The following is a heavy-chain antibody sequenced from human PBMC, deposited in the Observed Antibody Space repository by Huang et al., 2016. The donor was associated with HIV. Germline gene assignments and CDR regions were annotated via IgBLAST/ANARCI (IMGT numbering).Heavy chain of an antibody. D-gene: IGHD6-13*01. CDR1: GFTFSSYS. V-gene: IGHV3-21*01. CDR3: ASEIAAASIDY. CDR2: ISSSSRYI. J-gene: IGHJ4*02. Sequence: EVQLVESGGGLVKPGGSLRLSCAASGFTFSSYSMNWVRQAPGKGLEWVSSISSSSRYIYYAESVKGRFTISRDNAKNSLYLQMNSLRAEDTAVYYCASEIAAASIDYWGQGTLVTVSS.